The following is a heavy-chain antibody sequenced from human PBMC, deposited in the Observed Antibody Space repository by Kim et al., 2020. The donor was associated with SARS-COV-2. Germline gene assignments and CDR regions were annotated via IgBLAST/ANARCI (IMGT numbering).Heavy chain of an antibody. Sequence: GGSLRLSCAASGFTFSSYWMHWVRQAPGKGLVWVSRIKSDGSSIRYADLVKGRFTISRDNAKNTLNLQMNSMRAEDTAVYYFARVKTDSSGYQWDGFDIWGQGTMVTVSS. V-gene: IGHV3-74*01. CDR3: ARVKTDSSGYQWDGFDI. J-gene: IGHJ3*02. CDR1: GFTFSSYW. CDR2: IKSDGSSI. D-gene: IGHD3-22*01.